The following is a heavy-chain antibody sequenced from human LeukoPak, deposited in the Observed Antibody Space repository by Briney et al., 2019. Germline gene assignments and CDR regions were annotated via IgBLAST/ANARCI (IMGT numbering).Heavy chain of an antibody. CDR2: IYYSGST. Sequence: SQTLSLTCTVSGGSISSGDYYWSWIRQPPGKGLEWIGYIYYSGSTYYNPSLKSRVTISVDTSKNQFSLKLSSVTAADTAVYYCARDSITIFGVPGGWFDPWGQGTLVTVPS. J-gene: IGHJ5*02. CDR1: GGSISSGDYY. V-gene: IGHV4-30-4*08. CDR3: ARDSITIFGVPGGWFDP. D-gene: IGHD3-3*01.